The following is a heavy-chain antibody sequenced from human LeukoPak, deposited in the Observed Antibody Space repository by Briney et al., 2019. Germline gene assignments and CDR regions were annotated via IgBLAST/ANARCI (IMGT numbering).Heavy chain of an antibody. CDR2: INGGDYST. V-gene: IGHV3-23*01. Sequence: GGSLRLSCAASGFTFSSSAMSWVRQAPGKGLQWLSSINGGDYSTYYADSVKGRFTISRDSSKNILYLQMNNLRTDDTAVYYCATANPTPRGVNFDYWGQGTLVTVSS. D-gene: IGHD3-10*01. CDR3: ATANPTPRGVNFDY. CDR1: GFTFSSSA. J-gene: IGHJ4*02.